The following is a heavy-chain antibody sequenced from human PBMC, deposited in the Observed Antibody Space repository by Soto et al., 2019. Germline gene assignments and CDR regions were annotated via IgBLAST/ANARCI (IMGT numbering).Heavy chain of an antibody. Sequence: GGSLRLSCAASGFTFSSYAMHWVRQAPGKGLQWVAVIWNDGSNKYYADSVKGRLSISRDNSKNMLYLQMNSLTAEDTAVYFCAKALGSAWTNFDYWGQGTLVTVSS. CDR3: AKALGSAWTNFDY. D-gene: IGHD6-25*01. J-gene: IGHJ4*02. CDR1: GFTFSSYA. V-gene: IGHV3-33*06. CDR2: IWNDGSNK.